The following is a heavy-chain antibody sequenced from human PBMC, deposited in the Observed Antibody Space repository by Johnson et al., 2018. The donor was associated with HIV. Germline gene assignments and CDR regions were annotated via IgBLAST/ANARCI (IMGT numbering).Heavy chain of an antibody. CDR3: ARGVRNSYGYLLGTFDI. Sequence: QVQLVESGGGLIQPGGSLRLSCAASGFTFSSYAMHWVRQAPGKGLEWVAVMSYDGSNKYYADSVKGRFTISRDNSKNTLYLQMNSLRREDTAVYYCARGVRNSYGYLLGTFDIWGQGTMVTVSS. V-gene: IGHV3-30*14. CDR1: GFTFSSYA. D-gene: IGHD5-18*01. J-gene: IGHJ3*02. CDR2: MSYDGSNK.